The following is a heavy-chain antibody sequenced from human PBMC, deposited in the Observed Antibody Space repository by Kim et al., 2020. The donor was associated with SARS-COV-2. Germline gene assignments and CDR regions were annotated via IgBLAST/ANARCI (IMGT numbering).Heavy chain of an antibody. Sequence: ASVKVSCKASGYTFTSYAMNWVRQAPGQGLEWMGWINTNTGNPTYAQGFTGRFVFSLDTSVSTAYLQISSLKAEDTAVYYCARDWYQLQPMGDYGMDVWGQGTTVTVSS. D-gene: IGHD2-2*01. J-gene: IGHJ6*02. CDR3: ARDWYQLQPMGDYGMDV. CDR2: INTNTGNP. CDR1: GYTFTSYA. V-gene: IGHV7-4-1*02.